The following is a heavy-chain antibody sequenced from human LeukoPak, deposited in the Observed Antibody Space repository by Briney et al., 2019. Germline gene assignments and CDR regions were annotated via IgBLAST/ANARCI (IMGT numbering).Heavy chain of an antibody. V-gene: IGHV1-24*01. J-gene: IGHJ4*02. D-gene: IGHD3-3*01. Sequence: ASVKVSCKVSGYTLTELSMHWVRQAPGKGLEWMGGFDPEDGETIYAQKFQGRVTMTEDTSTDTAYMELSSLRSEDTAVYYCATDSGVVVPQNYLDYWGQGTLVTVSS. CDR2: FDPEDGET. CDR1: GYTLTELS. CDR3: ATDSGVVVPQNYLDY.